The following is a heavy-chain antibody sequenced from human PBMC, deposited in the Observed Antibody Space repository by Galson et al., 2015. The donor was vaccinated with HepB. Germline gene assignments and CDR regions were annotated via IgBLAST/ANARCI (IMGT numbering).Heavy chain of an antibody. CDR3: ATWGRGIRGYDLEGFDY. J-gene: IGHJ4*02. V-gene: IGHV5-10-1*01. Sequence: QSGAEVKKPGESLSISCKGSGYSLTSYWINWVRQMPGKDLEWVGRIDPTDSYTNYSPSFQGHVTISADKSISTAYLQWSSLKASDTALYYCATWGRGIRGYDLEGFDYWGQGTLVTVSS. D-gene: IGHD5-12*01. CDR2: IDPTDSYT. CDR1: GYSLTSYW.